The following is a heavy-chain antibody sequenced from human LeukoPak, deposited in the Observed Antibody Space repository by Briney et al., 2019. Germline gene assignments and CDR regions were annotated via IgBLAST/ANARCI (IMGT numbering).Heavy chain of an antibody. CDR2: IYYSGNT. CDR3: ARLWSEGNWENWFDP. Sequence: PSETLSLTCTVSGGSISSYYWSWIRQPPGKGLEWIGYIYYSGNTNYNPSPKSRVTISVDTSKNQFSLKLSSVTAADTAVYYCARLWSEGNWENWFDPWGQGTLVTVSS. V-gene: IGHV4-59*01. CDR1: GGSISSYY. D-gene: IGHD3-3*01. J-gene: IGHJ5*02.